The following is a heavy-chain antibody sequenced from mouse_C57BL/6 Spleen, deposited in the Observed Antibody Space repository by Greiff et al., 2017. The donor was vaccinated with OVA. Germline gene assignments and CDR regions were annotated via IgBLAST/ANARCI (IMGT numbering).Heavy chain of an antibody. CDR2: IDPETGGT. V-gene: IGHV1-15*01. CDR3: TTYYFDY. Sequence: VQLQESGAELVRPGASVTLSCKASGYTFTDYEMHWVKQTPVHGLEWIGAIDPETGGTAYNQKFKGKAILTADKSSSTAYMELRSLTSEDSAVYYCTTYYFDYWGQGTTLTVSS. CDR1: GYTFTDYE. J-gene: IGHJ2*01.